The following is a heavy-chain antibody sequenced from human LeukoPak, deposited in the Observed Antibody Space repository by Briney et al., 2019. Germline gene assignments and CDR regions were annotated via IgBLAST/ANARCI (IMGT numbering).Heavy chain of an antibody. Sequence: PSETLSLTCTVSGGSISSYHWTWIRQPAGKGLEWIGRIYPSGTTNYNPSLKSRVTMSVDTSKKQFSLKLNSVTAADTAVYYCARGQLGDSYEFDYWGQGTLVTVSS. D-gene: IGHD5-18*01. CDR2: IYPSGTT. J-gene: IGHJ4*02. CDR3: ARGQLGDSYEFDY. V-gene: IGHV4-4*07. CDR1: GGSISSYH.